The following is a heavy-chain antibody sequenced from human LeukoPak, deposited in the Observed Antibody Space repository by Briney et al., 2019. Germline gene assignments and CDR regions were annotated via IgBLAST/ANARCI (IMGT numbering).Heavy chain of an antibody. CDR1: GGSITNTNY. V-gene: IGHV4-4*02. D-gene: IGHD2-2*01. CDR2: VNLQGST. J-gene: IGHJ2*01. CDR3: ATDRGRKYQLQYWYFDL. Sequence: SETLSLTWGVSGGSITNTNYWTWVRQPPGKGLEWIGEVNLQGSTNYNPSLMGRVAISVDKSENHISLQLTSVTAADTAVYYCATDRGRKYQLQYWYFDLWGRGTLVTVSS.